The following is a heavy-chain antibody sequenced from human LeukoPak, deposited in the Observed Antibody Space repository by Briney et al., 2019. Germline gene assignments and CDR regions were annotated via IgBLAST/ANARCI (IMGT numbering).Heavy chain of an antibody. D-gene: IGHD2-15*01. CDR2: INPNSGGT. Sequence: ASVKVSCKAAGYTFTGYYMFWVRQAPGQGLEWIGRINPNSGGTNYAEKFQGRVTMTRDTSISTAYMQLSRLRSDDTAGYYCAVGYCSGGSCYSVENWFDPWGQGTLVTVSS. CDR1: GYTFTGYY. V-gene: IGHV1-2*06. J-gene: IGHJ5*02. CDR3: AVGYCSGGSCYSVENWFDP.